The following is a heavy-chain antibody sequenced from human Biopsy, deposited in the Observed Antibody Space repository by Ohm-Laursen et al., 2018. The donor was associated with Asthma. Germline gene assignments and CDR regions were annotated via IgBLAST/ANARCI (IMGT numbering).Heavy chain of an antibody. Sequence: SLRLSCTASGFVFSQSGMHWVRQAPGKGLEWVALISSDGHNKYHKDSVKGRFTISRDNSKLRLYLEINSLRVEDSAVYYCARESGQDSGGTGAFDRWGQGIMVAVSS. V-gene: IGHV3-30*03. D-gene: IGHD4-23*01. CDR2: ISSDGHNK. CDR1: GFVFSQSG. CDR3: ARESGQDSGGTGAFDR. J-gene: IGHJ3*02.